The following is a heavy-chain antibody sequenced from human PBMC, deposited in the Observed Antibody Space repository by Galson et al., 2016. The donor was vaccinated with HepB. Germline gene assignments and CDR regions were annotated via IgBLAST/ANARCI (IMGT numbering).Heavy chain of an antibody. J-gene: IGHJ4*02. V-gene: IGHV4-39*01. CDR3: ARHLGAYNDIWSGHPFDY. Sequence: SETLSLTCSVSGDSINSPTHYCGWIRQPPGKGLEWIGTFYYRGATYYNPSLESRLAISLDTSKNQFSLTLRSVTAADSAIYYCARHLGAYNDIWSGHPFDYWGQGTLVTVSS. D-gene: IGHD3-3*01. CDR1: GDSINSPTHY. CDR2: FYYRGAT.